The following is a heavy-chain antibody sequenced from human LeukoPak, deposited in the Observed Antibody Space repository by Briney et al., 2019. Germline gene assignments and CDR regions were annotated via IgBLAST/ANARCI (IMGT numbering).Heavy chain of an antibody. CDR1: GNYW. CDR2: INSDGSWT. J-gene: IGHJ6*02. Sequence: GGSLRLSCAASGNYWMHWVRQVPGKGLVWVSHINSDGSWTSYADSVKGRFTISKDNAKNTVYLQMNSLRAEDTAVYYCTKQDDFYHYGLDVWGQGTTVTVSS. CDR3: TKQDDFYHYGLDV. D-gene: IGHD1/OR15-1a*01. V-gene: IGHV3-74*01.